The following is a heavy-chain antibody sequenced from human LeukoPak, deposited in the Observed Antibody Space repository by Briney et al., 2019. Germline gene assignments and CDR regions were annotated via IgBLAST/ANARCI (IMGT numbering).Heavy chain of an antibody. CDR2: FDPEDGET. J-gene: IGHJ4*02. V-gene: IGHV1-24*01. Sequence: ASVKVSCKVSGYTLTELSMHWVRQAPGKGLEWMGGFDPEDGETIYAQKFQGRVTMTEDTSTDTAYMELSSLRSEDTAVYYCATQVIVGATTMNTFVYYWGQGTLVTVSS. D-gene: IGHD1-26*01. CDR1: GYTLTELS. CDR3: ATQVIVGATTMNTFVYY.